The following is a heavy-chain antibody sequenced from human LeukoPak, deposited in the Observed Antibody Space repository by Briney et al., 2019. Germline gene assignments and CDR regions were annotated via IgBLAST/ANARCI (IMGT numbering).Heavy chain of an antibody. D-gene: IGHD3-22*01. CDR2: IYTSGST. V-gene: IGHV4-4*07. J-gene: IGHJ3*02. CDR3: ARDYYYYDSSGSSSRRAFDI. Sequence: SETLSLTCTVSGGSISYFYWSWIRQPAGKGLEWIGRIYTSGSTNYNPSLKSRVTMSVDTSKKQFSLKLSSLTAADPAVYYCARDYYYYDSSGSSSRRAFDIWGQGTLVTVSS. CDR1: GGSISYFY.